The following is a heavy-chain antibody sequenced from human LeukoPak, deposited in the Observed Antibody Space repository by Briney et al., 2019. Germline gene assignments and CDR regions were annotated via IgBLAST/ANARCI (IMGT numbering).Heavy chain of an antibody. CDR3: AKDRSGQQLVYFDY. Sequence: PGGSLRLSCAASGFTFSSYGMHWVRQAPGKGLEWVAFIRYDGSNKYYADSVKGRFTISRDNSKNTLYLQMNSLRAEDTAVYYCAKDRSGQQLVYFDYWGQGTLVTVSS. D-gene: IGHD6-13*01. V-gene: IGHV3-30*02. J-gene: IGHJ4*02. CDR2: IRYDGSNK. CDR1: GFTFSSYG.